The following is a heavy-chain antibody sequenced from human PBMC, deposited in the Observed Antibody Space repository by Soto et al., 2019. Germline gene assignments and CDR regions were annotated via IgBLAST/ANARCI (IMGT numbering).Heavy chain of an antibody. Sequence: QVQLVESGGGVVQPGRSLRLSCAASGFTFSSYAMHWVRQAPGKWLEWVAVISYDGSNKYYADSVKGRFTISRDNSKNTLYLQMNSLRAEDTAVYYCARDSSYSPKYYFDYWGQGTLVTVSS. D-gene: IGHD2-21*01. CDR3: ARDSSYSPKYYFDY. V-gene: IGHV3-30-3*01. J-gene: IGHJ4*02. CDR1: GFTFSSYA. CDR2: ISYDGSNK.